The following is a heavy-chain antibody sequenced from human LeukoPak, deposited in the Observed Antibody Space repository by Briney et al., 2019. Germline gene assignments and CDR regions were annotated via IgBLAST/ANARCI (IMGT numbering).Heavy chain of an antibody. J-gene: IGHJ4*02. V-gene: IGHV4-39*07. CDR1: GGSISSSSYY. CDR3: ARDKMYYDILTGFVPRNYFDY. D-gene: IGHD3-9*01. Sequence: PSETLSLTCTVSGGSISSSSYYWGWIRQPPGKGLEWIGSIYYSGSTYYNPSLKSRVTISVDTSKNQFSLKLSSVTAADTAVYYCARDKMYYDILTGFVPRNYFDYWGQGTLVTVSS. CDR2: IYYSGST.